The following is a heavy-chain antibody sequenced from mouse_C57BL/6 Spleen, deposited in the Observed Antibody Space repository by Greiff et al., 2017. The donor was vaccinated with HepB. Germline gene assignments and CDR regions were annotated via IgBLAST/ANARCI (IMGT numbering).Heavy chain of an antibody. CDR1: GFTFSSYA. D-gene: IGHD1-1*01. Sequence: EVKLMESGGGLVKPGGSLKLSCEASGFTFSSYAMSWVRQNPEKRLEWVATFSDGGSYTYYPDNVKGRCTISRDNAKNNLYLQLSQLTSADTAMYYGARGEDYDGSSCWYLDVWGTGTSVTVSS. CDR3: ARGEDYDGSSCWYLDV. V-gene: IGHV5-4*03. J-gene: IGHJ1*03. CDR2: FSDGGSYT.